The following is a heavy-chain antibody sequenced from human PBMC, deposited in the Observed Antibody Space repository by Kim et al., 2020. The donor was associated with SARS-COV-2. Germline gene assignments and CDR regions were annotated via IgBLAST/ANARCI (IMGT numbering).Heavy chain of an antibody. CDR1: GDSISTYY. CDR2: INYKGST. CDR3: ARLVLLPPAQDYALDV. V-gene: IGHV4-59*04. Sequence: SETLSLTCTVSGDSISTYYWSWIRQTPAMGLEWIGYINYKGSTRKNPSLESRVTMSIDTSLNQFSLKLMSVTTADTSVYYCARLVLLPPAQDYALDVWG. J-gene: IGHJ6*02. D-gene: IGHD4-17*01.